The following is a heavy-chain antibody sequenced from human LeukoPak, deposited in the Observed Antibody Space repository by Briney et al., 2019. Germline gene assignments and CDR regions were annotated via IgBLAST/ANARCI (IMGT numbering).Heavy chain of an antibody. CDR3: ARQPSSQNFDY. CDR2: ISPSGRHT. CDR1: GFTFSDYY. Sequence: PGGPLRLSCAASGFTFSDYYMSWIRQAPGKGLEWVSYISPSGRHTNYADSVKGRFTISRDNAKNLLYLQMNSLRAEDTAVYYCARQPSSQNFDYWGQGALVTVSS. J-gene: IGHJ4*02. D-gene: IGHD6-13*01. V-gene: IGHV3-11*03.